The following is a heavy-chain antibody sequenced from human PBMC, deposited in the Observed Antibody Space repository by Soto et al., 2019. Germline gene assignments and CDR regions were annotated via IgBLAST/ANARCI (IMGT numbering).Heavy chain of an antibody. Sequence: EVKLLESGGGLVQPGGSLRLSCGVSGFTVTSNGVSWVRQAPGKGLEWVSAISPNGQGIWYADSVKGRFTISRDISKNTLDLQMNNLRDEDTAVYYCARDDDNDANALDYWGPGTLVTVSS. CDR3: ARDDDNDANALDY. J-gene: IGHJ4*02. CDR1: GFTVTSNG. V-gene: IGHV3-23*01. CDR2: ISPNGQGI.